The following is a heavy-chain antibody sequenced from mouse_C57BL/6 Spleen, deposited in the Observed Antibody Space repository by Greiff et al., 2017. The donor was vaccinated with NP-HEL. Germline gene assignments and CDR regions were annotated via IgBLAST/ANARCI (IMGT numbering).Heavy chain of an antibody. Sequence: VQLQQSGTVLARPGASVKMSCKTSGYTFTSYWMHWVKQRPGQGLEWIGAIYPGNSDTSYNQKFKGKAKLTAVTSASTAYMELSSLTNEDSAVYSCTRSFITTVVATYWYFDVWGTGTTVTVSS. D-gene: IGHD1-1*01. V-gene: IGHV1-5*01. J-gene: IGHJ1*03. CDR1: GYTFTSYW. CDR3: TRSFITTVVATYWYFDV. CDR2: IYPGNSDT.